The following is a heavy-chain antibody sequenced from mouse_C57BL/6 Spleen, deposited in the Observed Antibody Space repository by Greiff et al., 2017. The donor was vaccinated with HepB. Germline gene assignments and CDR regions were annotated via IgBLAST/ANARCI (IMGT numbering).Heavy chain of an antibody. J-gene: IGHJ4*01. D-gene: IGHD1-1*01. V-gene: IGHV5-12*01. CDR3: ARQMGSTWAMDY. CDR1: GFTFSDYY. Sequence: EVKLMESGGGLVQPGGSLKLSCAASGFTFSDYYMYWVRQTPEKRLEWVAYISNGGGSTYYPDTVKGRFTISRDNAKNTLYLQMSRLKSEDTAMYYCARQMGSTWAMDYWGQGTSVTVSS. CDR2: ISNGGGST.